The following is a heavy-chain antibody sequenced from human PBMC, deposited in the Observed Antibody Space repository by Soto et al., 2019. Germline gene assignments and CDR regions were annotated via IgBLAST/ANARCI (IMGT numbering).Heavy chain of an antibody. CDR1: GGSISSSSYY. J-gene: IGHJ4*02. Sequence: PSETLSLTCTVPGGSISSSSYYWGWIRQPPGKGLEWIGSIYYNWNAYYNPSLRSRVSMSVDTSKNQFSLKLISVTAADTAVYYCARHFVAVVIKGWGYWGQGKLVTVSS. V-gene: IGHV4-39*01. D-gene: IGHD3-10*01. CDR3: ARHFVAVVIKGWGY. CDR2: IYYNWNA.